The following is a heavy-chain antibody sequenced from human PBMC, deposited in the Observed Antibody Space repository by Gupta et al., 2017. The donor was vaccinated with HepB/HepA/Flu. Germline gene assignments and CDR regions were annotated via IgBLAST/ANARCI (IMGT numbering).Heavy chain of an antibody. CDR3: ARGGVIRGTSPRRHYMDV. V-gene: IGHV1-8*03. CDR2: MNPNSGNT. Sequence: QVQLVQSGAAVQNPGASVTVSCKASGYTFTGYDINWVRQATGQGLEWMGWMNPNSGNTGYAQKFQGRVTITRNTSISTAYMELSSLRSEDTAVYYCARGGVIRGTSPRRHYMDVWGKVTTVTVSS. D-gene: IGHD3-22*01. CDR1: GYTFTGYD. J-gene: IGHJ6*03.